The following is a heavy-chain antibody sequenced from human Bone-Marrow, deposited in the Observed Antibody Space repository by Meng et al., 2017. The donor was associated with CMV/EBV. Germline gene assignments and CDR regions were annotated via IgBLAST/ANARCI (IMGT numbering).Heavy chain of an antibody. CDR3: ARVWGGDNWFDP. V-gene: IGHV4-39*07. J-gene: IGHJ5*01. CDR2: ILYGGST. D-gene: IGHD3-16*01. CDR1: GGSISSSSYY. Sequence: GSLRLSCTVSGGSISSSSYYWGWIRQPPGKGLEWIGSILYGGSTFYHPSLKSRVSISIDVSKNQFSLSLSSVTAADTAVYYCARVWGGDNWFDPWGQGILVTVSS.